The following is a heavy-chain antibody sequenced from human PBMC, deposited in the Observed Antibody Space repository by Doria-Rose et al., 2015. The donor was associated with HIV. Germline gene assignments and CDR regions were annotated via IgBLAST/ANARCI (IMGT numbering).Heavy chain of an antibody. CDR1: GFTFSSHR. V-gene: IGHV3-21*01. CDR2: ISSTSAYI. Sequence: EVQLVESGGGLVRPGGSLRLSCATSGFTFSSHRINWVRQAPGKGLEWVSSISSTSAYINYADSVRGRFTISRDNARISLYLQMDSLRAEDTAIYYCATGVTLDYWGQGTLVTVSS. CDR3: ATGVTLDY. D-gene: IGHD3-10*01. J-gene: IGHJ4*02.